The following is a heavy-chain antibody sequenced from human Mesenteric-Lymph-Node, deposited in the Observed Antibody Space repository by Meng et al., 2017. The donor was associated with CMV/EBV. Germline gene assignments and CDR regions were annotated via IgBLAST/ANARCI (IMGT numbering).Heavy chain of an antibody. V-gene: IGHV3-74*01. CDR3: VREDVEAAGFFDS. CDR1: GFVISSTW. Sequence: ASGFVISSTWMHWGHQVPGEGVVGVSRISGDGRATLYADSVEGRLTISRENAKNTLHLQMSSLRVDDTAVYYCVREDVEAAGFFDSWGRGTLVTVSS. J-gene: IGHJ4*02. D-gene: IGHD6-13*01. CDR2: ISGDGRAT.